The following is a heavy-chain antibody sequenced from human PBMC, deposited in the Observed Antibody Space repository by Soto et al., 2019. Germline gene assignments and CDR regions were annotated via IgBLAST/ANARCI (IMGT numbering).Heavy chain of an antibody. Sequence: VQLVESGGGVVQPGRSLRLSCEASGFTFTSFWMHWVRQVPGKGLVWVSRINSDGSNIRYADSVKGRFTVSRDNAKGTLYLQMNSLTVEDTAVYYCARDGAQIVVLGANYDYWGQGTLVTVSS. V-gene: IGHV3-74*01. CDR3: ARDGAQIVVLGANYDY. D-gene: IGHD2-21*01. J-gene: IGHJ4*02. CDR1: GFTFTSFW. CDR2: INSDGSNI.